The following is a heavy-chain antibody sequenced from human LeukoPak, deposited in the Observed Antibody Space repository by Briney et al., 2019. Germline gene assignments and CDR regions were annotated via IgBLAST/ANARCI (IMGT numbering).Heavy chain of an antibody. CDR2: IHSAGST. CDR3: AKGHCTNGICWLD. Sequence: GGSLRLSCAASGFTVSSTYMSWVRQAPGKGLEWVSIIHSAGSTYYADSVKGRFTISRDNSKNTLYLQMNSLRAEDTAVYYCAKGHCTNGICWLDWGQGTLVTVSS. CDR1: GFTVSSTY. J-gene: IGHJ4*02. V-gene: IGHV3-53*01. D-gene: IGHD2-8*01.